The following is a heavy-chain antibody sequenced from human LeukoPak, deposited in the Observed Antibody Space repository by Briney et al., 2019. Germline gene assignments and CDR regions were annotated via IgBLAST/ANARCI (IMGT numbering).Heavy chain of an antibody. Sequence: ASVKVSCKASGYTFTGYYMHWVRQAPGQGLEWMGWINLNSGATNYAQKFQGRVTMTRDTPISTAYMELSRLRSDDTAVYYCARVKSWNDFVWDYWGQGTLVTVSS. CDR1: GYTFTGYY. CDR3: ARVKSWNDFVWDY. CDR2: INLNSGAT. D-gene: IGHD1-1*01. J-gene: IGHJ4*02. V-gene: IGHV1-2*02.